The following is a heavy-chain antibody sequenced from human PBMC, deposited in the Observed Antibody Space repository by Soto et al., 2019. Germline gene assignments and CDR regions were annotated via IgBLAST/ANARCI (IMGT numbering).Heavy chain of an antibody. D-gene: IGHD3-3*01. J-gene: IGHJ5*02. Sequence: EVQLVESGGGLVQPGRSLRLSCAASGFTFEDYAMHWVRQAPGKGLEWGSGISWNSGTISYADSVKGRFTISRDNAKNSLYLKMNSLRLEDTALYYCAKADRYDFWSGVWFDRWGQGTLVTVSS. CDR3: AKADRYDFWSGVWFDR. CDR1: GFTFEDYA. CDR2: ISWNSGTI. V-gene: IGHV3-9*01.